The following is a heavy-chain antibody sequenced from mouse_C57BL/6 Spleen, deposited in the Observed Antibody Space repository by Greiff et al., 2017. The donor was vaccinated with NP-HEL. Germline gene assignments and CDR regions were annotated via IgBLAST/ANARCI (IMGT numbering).Heavy chain of an antibody. J-gene: IGHJ2*01. Sequence: EVMLVESGEGLVKPGGSLKLSCAASGFTFSSYAMSWVRQTPEKRLEWVAYISSGGDYIYYADTVKGRFTISRDNARNTLYLQMSSLKSEDTAMYYCTRGTGTFHFDYWGQGTTLTVSS. CDR3: TRGTGTFHFDY. D-gene: IGHD4-1*01. CDR2: ISSGGDYI. CDR1: GFTFSSYA. V-gene: IGHV5-9-1*02.